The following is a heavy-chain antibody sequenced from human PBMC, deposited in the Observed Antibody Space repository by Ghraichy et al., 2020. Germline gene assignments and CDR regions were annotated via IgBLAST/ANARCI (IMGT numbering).Heavy chain of an antibody. Sequence: GESLNISCAASGFTFSSYWMSWVRQAPGKGLEWVANIKQDGSEKFYVDSVKGRFTISRDNGKNSLFLQMNSLRAADTAVYYCARERDSSGQPFDYWGQGTLVTVSS. CDR1: GFTFSSYW. J-gene: IGHJ4*02. V-gene: IGHV3-7*01. CDR2: IKQDGSEK. D-gene: IGHD3-22*01. CDR3: ARERDSSGQPFDY.